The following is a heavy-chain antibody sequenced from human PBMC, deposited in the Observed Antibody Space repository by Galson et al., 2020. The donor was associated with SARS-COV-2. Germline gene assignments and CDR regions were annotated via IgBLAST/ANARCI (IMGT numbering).Heavy chain of an antibody. D-gene: IGHD3-22*01. V-gene: IGHV3-43*01. CDR1: GFTFDDYT. J-gene: IGHJ4*02. CDR2: ISWDGGST. Sequence: LSLTCAASGFTFDDYTMHWVRQAPGKGLEWVSLISWDGGSTYYADSVKGRFTISRDNSKNSLYLQMNSLRTEDTALYYCAGEALTDYYDSSGYYRYWGQGTLVTVSS. CDR3: AGEALTDYYDSSGYYRY.